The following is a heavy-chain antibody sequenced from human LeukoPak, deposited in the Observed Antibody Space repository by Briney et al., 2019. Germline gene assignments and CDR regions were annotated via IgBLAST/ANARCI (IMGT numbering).Heavy chain of an antibody. D-gene: IGHD2-15*01. CDR2: IYYSGST. J-gene: IGHJ4*02. CDR1: GGSISSYY. CDR3: ARVGSGGSCYLRY. Sequence: SETLSLTCTVSGGSISSYYWSWIRQPPGKGLEWIGYIYYSGSTNYNPSLKSRVTISVDTSKNQFSLKLSSVTAADTAVYYCARVGSGGSCYLRYWGQGTLVTVSS. V-gene: IGHV4-59*01.